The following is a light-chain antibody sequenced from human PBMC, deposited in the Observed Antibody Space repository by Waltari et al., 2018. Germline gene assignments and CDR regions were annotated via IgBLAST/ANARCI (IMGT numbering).Light chain of an antibody. CDR2: ANY. V-gene: IGLV1-44*01. CDR1: TSNIGTNT. Sequence: QPVLTQPPSTSGTPGQRVTISCSGSTSNIGTNTVTWYQPLPGTAPKTVIFANYHPPSGVPDRFSASKSGTSASLVISELQSEDEADYFCATWDDSLSGRVFGSGTKVTVL. CDR3: ATWDDSLSGRV. J-gene: IGLJ6*01.